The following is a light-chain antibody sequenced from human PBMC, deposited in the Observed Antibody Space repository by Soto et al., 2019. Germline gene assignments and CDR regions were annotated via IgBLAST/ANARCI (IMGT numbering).Light chain of an antibody. J-gene: IGKJ2*01. CDR3: QQYNNWYT. V-gene: IGKV3-15*01. Sequence: EIVMTQSPGTLSVSLGERATLSCRASQSVSSNLAWYQQKPGQAPRLLIYGASTRATGIPARFSGSGSGTEFTLTISSLQSEDFAVYYCQQYNNWYTFGQGTKLEIK. CDR2: GAS. CDR1: QSVSSN.